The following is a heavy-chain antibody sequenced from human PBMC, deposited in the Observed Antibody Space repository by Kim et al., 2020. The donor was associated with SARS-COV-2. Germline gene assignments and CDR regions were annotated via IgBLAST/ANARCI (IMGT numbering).Heavy chain of an antibody. Sequence: SETLSLTCAVYGGSFSGYYWSWIRQPPGKGLEWIGEINHSGSTNYNPSLKSRVTISVDTSKNQFSLKLSSVTAADTAVYYCARLRIVVVPAARSGDYYYGMDVWGQGTTVTVSS. CDR2: INHSGST. V-gene: IGHV4-34*01. CDR1: GGSFSGYY. CDR3: ARLRIVVVPAARSGDYYYGMDV. J-gene: IGHJ6*02. D-gene: IGHD2-2*01.